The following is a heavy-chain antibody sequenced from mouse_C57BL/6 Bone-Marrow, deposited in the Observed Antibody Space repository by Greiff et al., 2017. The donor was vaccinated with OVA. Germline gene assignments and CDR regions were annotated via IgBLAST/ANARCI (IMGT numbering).Heavy chain of an antibody. Sequence: QVQLQQPGAELVRPGSSVKLSCKASGYTFTRYWMDWVKQRPGQGLEWIGNIYPSDSETHYNQKFKDKATLTVDKSSSTAYMQLSSLTSEDSAVYYCAIYYGYGGFAYWGQGTLVTVSA. D-gene: IGHD2-2*01. CDR3: AIYYGYGGFAY. CDR1: GYTFTRYW. CDR2: IYPSDSET. V-gene: IGHV1-61*01. J-gene: IGHJ3*01.